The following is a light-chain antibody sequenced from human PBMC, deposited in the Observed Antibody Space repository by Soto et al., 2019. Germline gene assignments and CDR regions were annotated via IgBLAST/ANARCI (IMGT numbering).Light chain of an antibody. Sequence: IQVTQSPSSLSASIGDRVTITCRASQDIGTWLAWYQQKPEKAPKSLIYTVSTLQSGVPSRFSGSGSGTEFSLTISSLQPEDFATYYCQQYYTYPITFGQGTRLAI. V-gene: IGKV1D-16*01. J-gene: IGKJ5*01. CDR2: TVS. CDR1: QDIGTW. CDR3: QQYYTYPIT.